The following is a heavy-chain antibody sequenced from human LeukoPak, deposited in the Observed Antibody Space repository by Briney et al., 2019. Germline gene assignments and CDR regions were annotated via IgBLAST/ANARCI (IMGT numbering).Heavy chain of an antibody. CDR2: ISSNGGST. Sequence: PGGSLRLSCSASGFTFSSYAMNWVRQAPGKGLEYVSAISSNGGSTYYEDSVKGRFTISRDNSKNTLYLQMSSLRAEDTAVYCCVSQILGYCSGGSCYSGWFDPWGQGTLVTVSS. V-gene: IGHV3-64D*09. D-gene: IGHD2-15*01. J-gene: IGHJ5*02. CDR1: GFTFSSYA. CDR3: VSQILGYCSGGSCYSGWFDP.